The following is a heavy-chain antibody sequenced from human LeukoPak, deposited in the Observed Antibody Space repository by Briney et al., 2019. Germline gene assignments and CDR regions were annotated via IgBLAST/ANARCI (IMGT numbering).Heavy chain of an antibody. Sequence: GGSLRLSCAASGFTFSSYWMSWVRQAPGKGLEWVANIKSDGSEKHYVDSVKGRLTIARDNAKNSLYLQMNSLRAEDTAVYYCARGDYYGSGSYYHDAFDIWGQGTMVTVSS. CDR1: GFTFSSYW. CDR2: IKSDGSEK. J-gene: IGHJ3*02. V-gene: IGHV3-7*03. CDR3: ARGDYYGSGSYYHDAFDI. D-gene: IGHD3-10*01.